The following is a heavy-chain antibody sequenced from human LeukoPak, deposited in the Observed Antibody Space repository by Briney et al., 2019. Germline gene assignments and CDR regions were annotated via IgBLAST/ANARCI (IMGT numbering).Heavy chain of an antibody. D-gene: IGHD3-22*01. CDR2: IKQDGSEK. V-gene: IGHV3-7*01. J-gene: IGHJ4*02. Sequence: GGSLRLSCAASGFTFSSYEMNWVRQAPGKGLEWVANIKQDGSEKYYVDSVKGRFTISRDNAKNSLYLQMNSLRAEDTAVYYCARDLGPYYYDSSGYGYWGQGTLVTVSS. CDR1: GFTFSSYE. CDR3: ARDLGPYYYDSSGYGY.